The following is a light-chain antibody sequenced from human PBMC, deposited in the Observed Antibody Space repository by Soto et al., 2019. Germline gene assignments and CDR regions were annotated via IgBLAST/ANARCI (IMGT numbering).Light chain of an antibody. CDR3: PQYSSSLPMFT. Sequence: EIVLTQSPGTLSLSPGERATLSCRASQSISSSYLAWYQQKPGQAPRLLIYGASSRATGIPDRFSGSGSGTDFTLTLSRLEPEDFAVYYCPQYSSSLPMFTFGQGTKLEIK. CDR1: QSISSSY. J-gene: IGKJ2*01. CDR2: GAS. V-gene: IGKV3-20*01.